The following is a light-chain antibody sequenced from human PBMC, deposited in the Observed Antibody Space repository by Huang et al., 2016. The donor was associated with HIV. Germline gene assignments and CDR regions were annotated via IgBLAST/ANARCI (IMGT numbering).Light chain of an antibody. CDR1: QSISSW. V-gene: IGKV1-5*03. CDR2: KAA. CDR3: QQYDSFPRT. J-gene: IGKJ2*01. Sequence: DIQMTQSPSTLSASVGDRVTITCRTSQSISSWLAWYQQKPGKAPNLLIYKAANLESGVPSKFSGSGSGTEFTLTISSLQPDDFATYYCQQYDSFPRTFGQGTKLEI.